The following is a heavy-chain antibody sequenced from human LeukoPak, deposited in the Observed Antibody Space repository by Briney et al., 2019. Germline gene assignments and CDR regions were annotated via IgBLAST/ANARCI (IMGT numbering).Heavy chain of an antibody. V-gene: IGHV3-23*01. CDR3: AKRRDYYDSSGYYYVGFDY. CDR2: ISGSGGST. Sequence: GGSLRLSCAASGFTFSSYAMSWVRQAPGKGLEWVSAISGSGGSTYYADSVKGRFTISRDNSKNTLYLQMNSLRAEDTAVYYCAKRRDYYDSSGYYYVGFDYWGQGTLATVSS. J-gene: IGHJ4*02. D-gene: IGHD3-22*01. CDR1: GFTFSSYA.